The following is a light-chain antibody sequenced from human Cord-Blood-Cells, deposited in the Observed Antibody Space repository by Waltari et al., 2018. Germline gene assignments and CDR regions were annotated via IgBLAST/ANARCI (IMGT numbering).Light chain of an antibody. Sequence: DIQMTQSPSSLSASVGDRVTITCRASQSISSYLNWYQQKPGKAPKLLIYAASSLQSGVPSRCSCSGSGTDFTLTISSLQPEDFATYYCQQSYSTPWTFGQGTKVEIK. CDR3: QQSYSTPWT. V-gene: IGKV1-39*01. J-gene: IGKJ1*01. CDR1: QSISSY. CDR2: AAS.